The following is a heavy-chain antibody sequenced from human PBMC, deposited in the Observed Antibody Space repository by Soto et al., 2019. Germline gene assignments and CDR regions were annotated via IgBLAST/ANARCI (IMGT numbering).Heavy chain of an antibody. CDR2: MNPNSGNT. D-gene: IGHD2-8*01. J-gene: IGHJ4*02. CDR1: GYTFTSYD. Sequence: QVQLVQSGAEVKKPGASAKVSCKASGYTFTSYDINWVRQATGQGLEWMGWMNPNSGNTGYAQKFQGRVTMTRNTSISTAYMELSSLRSEDTAVYYCARGHSTNDGYYFDYWGQGPLVTVSS. V-gene: IGHV1-8*01. CDR3: ARGHSTNDGYYFDY.